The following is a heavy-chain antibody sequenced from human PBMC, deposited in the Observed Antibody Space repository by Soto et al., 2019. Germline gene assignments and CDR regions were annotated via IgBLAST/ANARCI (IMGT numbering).Heavy chain of an antibody. CDR2: IWYDGSNK. D-gene: IGHD1-26*01. Sequence: QVQLVESGGGVVQPGRSLRLSCAASGFTFSSYGMHWVRQAPGKGLEWVAVIWYDGSNKYYADSVKGRFTISRDNSKNTLYLQMNSLRAEDTGVYYCARDGATGILDYWGQGTLVTVSS. J-gene: IGHJ4*02. CDR1: GFTFSSYG. CDR3: ARDGATGILDY. V-gene: IGHV3-33*01.